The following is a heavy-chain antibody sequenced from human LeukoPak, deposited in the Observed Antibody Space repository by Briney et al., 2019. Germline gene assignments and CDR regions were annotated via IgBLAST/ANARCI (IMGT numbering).Heavy chain of an antibody. CDR3: ARGDEWELAVDF. CDR1: GYTFTGYY. V-gene: IGHV1-2*02. CDR2: IKPNGGDT. D-gene: IGHD1-26*01. Sequence: GASVKVSCKASGYTFTGYYMHWVRQAPGQGLEWMGWIKPNGGDTNYPQKFRARITMTRDTSISTVYMELKSLTSDDTAVYYCARGDEWELAVDFWGQGTLVTVSS. J-gene: IGHJ4*02.